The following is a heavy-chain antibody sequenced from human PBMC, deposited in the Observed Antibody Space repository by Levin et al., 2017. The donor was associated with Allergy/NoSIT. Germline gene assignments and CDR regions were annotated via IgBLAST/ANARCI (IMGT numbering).Heavy chain of an antibody. CDR2: IYYGGTT. CDR1: NDSITNDF. D-gene: IGHD3-16*01. J-gene: IGHJ5*01. V-gene: IGHV4-59*13. Sequence: PSETLSLTCSVSNDSITNDFWSWVRQIPGKGLQFIAYIYYGGTTNYNPSLKSRVTLFLDTAKNQYSLRLTSMTAADTGVYYCGRGGPSMRGWFDSWGQGLLVTVPA. CDR3: GRGGPSMRGWFDS.